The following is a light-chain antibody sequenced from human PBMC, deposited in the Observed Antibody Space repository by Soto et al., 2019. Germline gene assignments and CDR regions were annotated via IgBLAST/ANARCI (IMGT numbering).Light chain of an antibody. CDR3: SSYAGSNNFEV. Sequence: QSALTQPPSASGSPGQSVTISCTGTSSDVGGYNYVSWYQQHPGKAPKLMIYKVSKRPSGGPDRFSGSKSGNTASLTVSGLQAEDEADYYCSSYAGSNNFEVFGTGTKLTVL. V-gene: IGLV2-8*01. CDR2: KVS. J-gene: IGLJ1*01. CDR1: SSDVGGYNY.